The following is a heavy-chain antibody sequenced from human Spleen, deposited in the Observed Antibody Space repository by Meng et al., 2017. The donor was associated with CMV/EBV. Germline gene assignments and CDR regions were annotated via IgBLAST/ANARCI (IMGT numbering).Heavy chain of an antibody. J-gene: IGHJ4*02. D-gene: IGHD1-26*01. CDR2: IYYSGST. CDR1: GGSISSSSYY. V-gene: IGHV4-39*07. CDR3: ARAEYSGNYYEGD. Sequence: VSGGSISSSSYYWGWIRQPPGKGLEWIGSIYYSGSTYYNPSLKSRVSISVDNSKNQFSLKVTSVTAADTAVYYCARAEYSGNYYEGDWGQGILVTVSS.